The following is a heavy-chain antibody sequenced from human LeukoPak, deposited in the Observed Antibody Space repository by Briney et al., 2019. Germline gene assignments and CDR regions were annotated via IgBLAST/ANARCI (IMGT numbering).Heavy chain of an antibody. CDR2: ISAGGGDT. D-gene: IGHD6-13*01. CDR3: AKGTSSWYGDAFDI. Sequence: GGSLRLSCAASGLTVSSNYMSWVRQAPGKGLEWVSGISAGGGDTYYADSVKGRFTISRDNSKNTLYLQMNNLRAEDTAIHYCAKGTSSWYGDAFDIWGQGTMVTVSS. CDR1: GLTVSSNY. V-gene: IGHV3-23*01. J-gene: IGHJ3*02.